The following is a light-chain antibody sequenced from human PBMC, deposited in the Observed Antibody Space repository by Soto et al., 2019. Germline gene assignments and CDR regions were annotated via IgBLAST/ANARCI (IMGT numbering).Light chain of an antibody. V-gene: IGKV3D-20*02. CDR3: QQRSNWIT. CDR2: DAS. J-gene: IGKJ5*01. Sequence: EIVLTQSPGTLSLSPGERATLSCRASQSVTSTYLAWYQQKPGQAPRLLIYDASSRATGIPARFSGSGSGTDFTLTISSVEPEDFAVYYCQQRSNWITFGQGTRLENK. CDR1: QSVTSTY.